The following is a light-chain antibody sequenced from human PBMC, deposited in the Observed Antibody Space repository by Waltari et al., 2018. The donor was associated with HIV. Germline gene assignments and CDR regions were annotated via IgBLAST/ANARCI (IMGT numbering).Light chain of an antibody. V-gene: IGLV2-8*01. J-gene: IGLJ2*01. CDR1: SSDIGGYNY. Sequence: QSALTQPPSASGSPGQSVTMSCTGTSSDIGGYNYVSWYQQHPGQAPKLIMTEVTKRPSGVPDRFSGSKSGNPASLTVSGLQAEDEAHYYCSSYAPTNKFYVLFGGGTTLTVL. CDR3: SSYAPTNKFYVL. CDR2: EVT.